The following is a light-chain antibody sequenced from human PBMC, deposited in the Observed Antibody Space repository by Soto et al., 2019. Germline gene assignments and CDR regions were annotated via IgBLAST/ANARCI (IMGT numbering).Light chain of an antibody. Sequence: DIQMTQSPSSLSASVGDRVTITCQASQDISIYLNWYQHKSGKAPRLLIYDASNLETGVPSRFSGSGSGTYFTFNISSLQPEDIATYYCQQYDNLFTFGPGTKVDIK. CDR2: DAS. CDR3: QQYDNLFT. CDR1: QDISIY. V-gene: IGKV1-33*01. J-gene: IGKJ3*01.